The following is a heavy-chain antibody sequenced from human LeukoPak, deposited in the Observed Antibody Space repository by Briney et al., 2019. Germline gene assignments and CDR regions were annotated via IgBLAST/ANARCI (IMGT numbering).Heavy chain of an antibody. Sequence: SETLSLTCTVSGGSISSYYWSWIQQPPGKGLEWIGYIYYSGSTNYNPSLKSRVTISVDTSKNQFSLKLSSVTAADTAVYYCARRAGGWTPANYFDYRGQGTLVTVSS. CDR3: ARRAGGWTPANYFDY. CDR1: GGSISSYY. V-gene: IGHV4-59*08. CDR2: IYYSGST. D-gene: IGHD6-19*01. J-gene: IGHJ4*02.